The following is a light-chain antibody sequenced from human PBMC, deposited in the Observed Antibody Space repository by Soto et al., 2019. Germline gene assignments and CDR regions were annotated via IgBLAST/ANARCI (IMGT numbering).Light chain of an antibody. V-gene: IGKV3-15*01. J-gene: IGKJ5*01. Sequence: EIVMTQSPATLSVSPGERATLSCRASQSVSGNLAWYQQEPGQAPRLLIYGASTRATGIPARFSGSGSGTEITLAIGSLQSEDFAVYCCQQYNNWPPITFGQGTRLEIK. CDR3: QQYNNWPPIT. CDR2: GAS. CDR1: QSVSGN.